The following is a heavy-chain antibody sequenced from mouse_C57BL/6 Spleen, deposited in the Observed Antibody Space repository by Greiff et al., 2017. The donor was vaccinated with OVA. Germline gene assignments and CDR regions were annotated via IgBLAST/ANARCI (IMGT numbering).Heavy chain of an antibody. D-gene: IGHD1-1*01. CDR3: ASHYYGSSYLFAY. V-gene: IGHV1-55*01. CDR2: IYPGSGST. J-gene: IGHJ3*01. CDR1: GYTFTSYW. Sequence: QVQLQQPGAELVKPGASVKMSCKASGYTFTSYWITWVKQRPGQGLEWIGDIYPGSGSTNYNEKFKSKATLTVDTSSSTAYMQLSSLTSEDSAVYYCASHYYGSSYLFAYWGQGTLVTVSA.